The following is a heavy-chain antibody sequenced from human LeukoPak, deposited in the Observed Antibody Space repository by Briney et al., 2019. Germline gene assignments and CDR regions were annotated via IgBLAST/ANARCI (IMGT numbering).Heavy chain of an antibody. CDR3: AKFVRGSYHNWFDP. CDR1: GFTFSSYG. CDR2: ISGSGGST. Sequence: GGSLRLSCAASGFTFSSYGMSWVRQAPGKGLEWVSAISGSGGSTYYADSVKGWFTISRDSSKNTLYLQMNSLRAEDTAVYYCAKFVRGSYHNWFDPWGQGTLVTVSS. D-gene: IGHD1-26*01. J-gene: IGHJ5*02. V-gene: IGHV3-23*01.